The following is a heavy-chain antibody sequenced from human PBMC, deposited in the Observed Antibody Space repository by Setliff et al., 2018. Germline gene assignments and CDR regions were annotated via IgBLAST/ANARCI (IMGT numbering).Heavy chain of an antibody. CDR2: ISYDGSNK. D-gene: IGHD3-16*01. V-gene: IGHV3-30*04. CDR3: ARDRLRSDSPWGYFDY. CDR1: GFTFSSYA. Sequence: RLSCAASGFTFSSYAMHWVRQAPGKGLEWVAVISYDGSNKYYADSVKGRFTISRDNSKNTLYLQMNSLRAEDTAVYYCARDRLRSDSPWGYFDYWGQGTLVTVSS. J-gene: IGHJ4*02.